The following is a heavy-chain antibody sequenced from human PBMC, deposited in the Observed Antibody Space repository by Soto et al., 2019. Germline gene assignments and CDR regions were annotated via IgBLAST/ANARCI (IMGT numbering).Heavy chain of an antibody. CDR2: ISYDGSNK. V-gene: IGHV3-30-3*01. D-gene: IGHD2-15*01. CDR3: ARIKGRDY. Sequence: GGSLRLSCAASGFTFSSYAMHWVHQAPGKGLEWVAVISYDGSNKYYADSVKGRFTISRDNSKNTLYLQMNSLRAEDTAVYYCARIKGRDYWGQGTLVTVSS. CDR1: GFTFSSYA. J-gene: IGHJ4*02.